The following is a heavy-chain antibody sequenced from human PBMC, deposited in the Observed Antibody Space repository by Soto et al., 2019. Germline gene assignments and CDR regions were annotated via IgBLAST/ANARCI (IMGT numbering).Heavy chain of an antibody. CDR2: IWYDGSNK. D-gene: IGHD4-17*01. CDR1: GFTFSSYG. J-gene: IGHJ6*02. Sequence: GGSLRLSCAASGFTFSSYGMHWVRQAPGKGLEWVAVIWYDGSNKYYADYVKGRFTISRDNSKNTLYLQMNSLRAEDTAVYYCASRGDYSPDPNYYYYGMDVWGQGTTVTVSS. V-gene: IGHV3-33*01. CDR3: ASRGDYSPDPNYYYYGMDV.